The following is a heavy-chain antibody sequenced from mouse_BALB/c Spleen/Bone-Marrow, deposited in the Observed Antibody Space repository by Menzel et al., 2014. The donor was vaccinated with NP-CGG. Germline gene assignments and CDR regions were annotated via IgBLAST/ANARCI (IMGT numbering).Heavy chain of an antibody. CDR2: INPSTGYT. CDR1: GYTFTSYW. Sequence: QVQLKESGAELAKPGASVKMSCKASGYTFTSYWMHWVKQRPGQGLEWIGYINPSTGYTEYNQKFKDKATLTADKSSNTAYMQLSSLTSEDSAVYYCARQITTVDYAMDYWGQGTSVTVSS. J-gene: IGHJ4*01. D-gene: IGHD1-1*01. V-gene: IGHV1-7*01. CDR3: ARQITTVDYAMDY.